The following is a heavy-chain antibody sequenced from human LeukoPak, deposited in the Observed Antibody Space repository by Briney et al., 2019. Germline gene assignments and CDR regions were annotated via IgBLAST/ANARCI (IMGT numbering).Heavy chain of an antibody. CDR1: GYTFTSYG. J-gene: IGHJ6*03. CDR3: ARVGDGYNYYYYYYMDV. V-gene: IGHV1-18*01. Sequence: ASVTVSCKASGYTFTSYGISWVRQAPGQGLEWMGWISAYNGDTNYAQKLQGRVTMTTDTSTSTAYMELRSLRSDDTAVYYCARVGDGYNYYYYYYMDVWGKGTTVTVSS. CDR2: ISAYNGDT. D-gene: IGHD5-24*01.